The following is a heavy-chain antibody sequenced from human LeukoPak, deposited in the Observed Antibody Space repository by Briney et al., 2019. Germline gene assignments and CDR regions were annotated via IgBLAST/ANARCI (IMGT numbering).Heavy chain of an antibody. V-gene: IGHV1-2*02. CDR2: INPNNGGT. Sequence: GASVKVSCKASGYTFTGYYMHWVRQAPGQGLEWMGWINPNNGGTNYAQKFQGRVTMTRDTSISTAYMELSRLGSDDTAVYYCARHSSTIFGAVIPLDYWGQGTLVIVSS. CDR1: GYTFTGYY. D-gene: IGHD3-3*01. CDR3: ARHSSTIFGAVIPLDY. J-gene: IGHJ4*02.